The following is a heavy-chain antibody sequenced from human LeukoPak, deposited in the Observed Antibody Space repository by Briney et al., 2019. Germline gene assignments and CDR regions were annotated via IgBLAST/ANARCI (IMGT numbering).Heavy chain of an antibody. CDR1: VGSISSSSYY. Sequence: SETLSLTCMVSVGSISSSSYYWGGIRHPPGKGLEWIGSIYYRGSTYYNPSLKSRVTISVDTSKNQFSLKLSSVTAADTAVYYCARQPYYDYVWGSYQYYYGMDVWGQGTTVTVSS. J-gene: IGHJ6*02. CDR2: IYYRGST. D-gene: IGHD3-16*02. V-gene: IGHV4-39*01. CDR3: ARQPYYDYVWGSYQYYYGMDV.